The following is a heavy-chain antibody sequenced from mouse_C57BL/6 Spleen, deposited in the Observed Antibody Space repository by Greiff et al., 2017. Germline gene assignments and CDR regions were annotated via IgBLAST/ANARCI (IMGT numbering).Heavy chain of an antibody. CDR3: ARKEGYHWYFDV. V-gene: IGHV3-8*01. D-gene: IGHD2-2*01. CDR2: ISYSGST. CDR1: GYSITSDY. J-gene: IGHJ1*03. Sequence: EVMLVESGPGLAKPSQTLSLTCSVTGYSITSDYWNWIRKFPGNKLEYMGYISYSGSTYYNPSLQSRISITRDTSKNQYYLQLNSVTTEDTATDYCARKEGYHWYFDVWGTGTTVTVSS.